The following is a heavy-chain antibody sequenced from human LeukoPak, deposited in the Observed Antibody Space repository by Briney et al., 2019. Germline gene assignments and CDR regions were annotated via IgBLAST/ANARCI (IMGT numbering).Heavy chain of an antibody. D-gene: IGHD5-12*01. CDR3: ARVPIVATTFYYYYGMDV. Sequence: SETLSLTCTVSGGSISSYYWSWIRQPPGKGLEWIGYIYYSGNTNYNPSLKSRVTISVDTSKNQFSLKLSSVTAADTAVYYCARVPIVATTFYYYYGMDVWGQGTTVTVSS. J-gene: IGHJ6*02. V-gene: IGHV4-59*01. CDR1: GGSISSYY. CDR2: IYYSGNT.